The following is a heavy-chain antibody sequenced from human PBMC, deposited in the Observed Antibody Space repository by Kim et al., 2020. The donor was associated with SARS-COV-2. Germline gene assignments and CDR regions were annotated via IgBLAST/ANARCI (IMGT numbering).Heavy chain of an antibody. CDR3: TRDRCSGGSCYATFQM. CDR1: GYIFTSYW. J-gene: IGHJ3*02. D-gene: IGHD2-15*01. V-gene: IGHV1-46*01. Sequence: ASLKVSCQASGYIFTSYWLHWVRRAPGKVLEWLGVINPNTGRTIYAPKFQGRVTMPSETSPRTVSVELSSLTYDDTAVYFTTRDRCSGGSCYATFQMWGQGTEVTVSS. CDR2: INPNTGRT.